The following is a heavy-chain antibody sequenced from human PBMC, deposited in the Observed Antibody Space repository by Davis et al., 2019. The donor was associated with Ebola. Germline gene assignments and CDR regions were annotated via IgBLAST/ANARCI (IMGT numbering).Heavy chain of an antibody. CDR3: ARATVTTIRYYFDY. Sequence: PSETLSLTCAVSGGSISSGGYSWSWIRQPPGKGLEWIGYIYHSGSTYYNPSLKSRVTISVDRSKNQFSLKLSSVTAADTAVYYCARATVTTIRYYFDYWGQGTLVTVSS. J-gene: IGHJ4*02. CDR2: IYHSGST. CDR1: GGSISSGGYS. D-gene: IGHD4-17*01. V-gene: IGHV4-30-2*01.